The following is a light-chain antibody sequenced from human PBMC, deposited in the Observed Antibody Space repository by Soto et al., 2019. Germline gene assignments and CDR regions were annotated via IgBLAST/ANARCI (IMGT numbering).Light chain of an antibody. V-gene: IGLV1-51*02. CDR2: ENN. J-gene: IGLJ1*01. CDR1: SSNIGNNY. CDR3: GTWDSSLSAWF. Sequence: QSVLTQPPSVSAAPGQKVTISCSGSSSNIGNNYVSWYQQLPGTAPKLLIYENNKRPSGIPDRFSGSKSGTSATLGITGLQTGDEADYYCGTWDSSLSAWFFGTVTKVTVL.